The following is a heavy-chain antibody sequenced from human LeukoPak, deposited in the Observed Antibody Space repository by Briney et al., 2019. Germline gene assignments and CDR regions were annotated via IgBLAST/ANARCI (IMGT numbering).Heavy chain of an antibody. CDR3: ARRRGDV. J-gene: IGHJ6*02. CDR1: GFTLASYW. CDR2: IKSDGSNI. V-gene: IGHV3-74*01. Sequence: GGSLRLSCAASGFTLASYWMYWVRQAPGKGLVWVSRIKSDGSNIDYAASVKGRFTVSRDNAENSLYLQMNSLRAEDTAIYYCARRRGDVWGQGTTVTVSS.